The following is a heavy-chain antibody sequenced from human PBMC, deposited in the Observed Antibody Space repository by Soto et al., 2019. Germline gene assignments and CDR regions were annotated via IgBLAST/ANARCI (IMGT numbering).Heavy chain of an antibody. CDR2: ISAYNGNT. V-gene: IGHV1-18*04. CDR3: ARERTDYGDYSYGMDV. J-gene: IGHJ6*02. D-gene: IGHD4-17*01. Sequence: ASVKVSCKASGYTFTSYGISWVRQAPGQGLEWMGWISAYNGNTNYAQKLQGRVTMTTDTSTSTAYMELRSLRSDDTAVYYCARERTDYGDYSYGMDVWGQGTTVTV. CDR1: GYTFTSYG.